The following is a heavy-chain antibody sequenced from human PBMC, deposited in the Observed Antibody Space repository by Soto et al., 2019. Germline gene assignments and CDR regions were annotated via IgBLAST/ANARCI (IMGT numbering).Heavy chain of an antibody. Sequence: ASVKVSCKTSGYTFTSYGISWVRQAPGQGLEWMGWISTSKGDTNYAQRFQGRVTMTTDTSTSTAYMELRSLRSDDTAVYYCATRSPAFDFWGQGTLVTVST. CDR3: ATRSPAFDF. CDR2: ISTSKGDT. V-gene: IGHV1-18*01. J-gene: IGHJ4*02. CDR1: GYTFTSYG.